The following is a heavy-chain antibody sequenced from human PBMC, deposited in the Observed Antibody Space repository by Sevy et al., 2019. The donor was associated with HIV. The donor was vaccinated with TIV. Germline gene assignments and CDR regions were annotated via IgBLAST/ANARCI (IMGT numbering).Heavy chain of an antibody. CDR3: ARGHFRNYFWSGSTARLMDV. CDR2: INHSGST. V-gene: IGHV4-34*01. CDR1: GGSFSGYY. D-gene: IGHD3-3*01. J-gene: IGHJ6*02. Sequence: SETLSLTCAVYGGSFSGYYGSWIRQPPGKGLEWIGEINHSGSTNYNPSLKSRVTISVDTSKNQFSLKLSSVTAADTAVYYCARGHFRNYFWSGSTARLMDVWGQGTTVTVSS.